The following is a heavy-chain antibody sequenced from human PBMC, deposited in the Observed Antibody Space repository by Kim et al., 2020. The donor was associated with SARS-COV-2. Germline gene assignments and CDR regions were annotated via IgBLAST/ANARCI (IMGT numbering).Heavy chain of an antibody. V-gene: IGHV6-1*01. J-gene: IGHJ3*02. Sequence: KESNDYAVSEKSRMTLNPATSKNQFSLQLNSVTPEDTAVYYCARGGAYAFDIWGQGKMVTVSS. D-gene: IGHD2-15*01. CDR2: KESN. CDR3: ARGGAYAFDI.